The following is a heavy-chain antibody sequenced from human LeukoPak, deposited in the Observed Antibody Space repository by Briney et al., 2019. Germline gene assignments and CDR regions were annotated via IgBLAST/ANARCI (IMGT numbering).Heavy chain of an antibody. CDR3: ARETTDDFFYYYMDV. D-gene: IGHD1/OR15-1a*01. V-gene: IGHV3-7*01. CDR2: IKQDGSER. CDR1: GVTFSSYW. Sequence: GGSLRLSCAASGVTFSSYWMSWVCQSPGKGLEWVANIKQDGSERYYMDSVKGRFTISRDNAKASLYLQMNSLRAEDMSVYYCARETTDDFFYYYMDVWGKGTTVTVSS. J-gene: IGHJ6*03.